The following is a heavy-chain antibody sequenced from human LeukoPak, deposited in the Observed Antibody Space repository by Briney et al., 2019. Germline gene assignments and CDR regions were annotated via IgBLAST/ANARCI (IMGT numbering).Heavy chain of an antibody. CDR2: GSFDGNTK. V-gene: IGHV3-30-3*01. CDR1: GFTFSSYA. D-gene: IGHD4-11*01. Sequence: PGRSLRLSCATSGFTFSSYAMHWVGQAPGKGLKGWEVGSFDGNTKDYADSVKGRFTISRDSSKNTLYLQMNSLRAEDTAVYYCARAPGGLYSDSYYNLDYWGQGTLVTVSS. CDR3: ARAPGGLYSDSYYNLDY. J-gene: IGHJ4*02.